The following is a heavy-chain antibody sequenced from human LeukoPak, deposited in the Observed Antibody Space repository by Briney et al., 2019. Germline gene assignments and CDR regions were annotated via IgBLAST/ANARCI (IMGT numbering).Heavy chain of an antibody. CDR2: ISSSSSTI. V-gene: IGHV3-48*04. Sequence: PGGSLRLSCAASGFTFSSYSMNWVRQAPGKGLEWVSYISSSSSTIYYADSVKGRFTVSRDNAKNSLYLQMNSLRAEDTAVYYCAKASLTWGIAVAGADYWGQGTLVTVSS. CDR3: AKASLTWGIAVAGADY. CDR1: GFTFSSYS. J-gene: IGHJ4*02. D-gene: IGHD6-19*01.